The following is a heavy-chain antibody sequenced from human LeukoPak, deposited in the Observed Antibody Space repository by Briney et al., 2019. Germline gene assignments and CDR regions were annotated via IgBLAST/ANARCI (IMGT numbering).Heavy chain of an antibody. V-gene: IGHV1-8*01. J-gene: IGHJ4*02. CDR2: MNPNSGNT. CDR1: GYTFTSYD. Sequence: ASVKVSCKASGYTFTSYDINWVRQATGQGLEWMGWMNPNSGNTGYAQKFQGRVTMTRNTSISTAYTELSSLRSEDTAVYYCARGRETYYDILTGYYDYWGQGTLVTVSS. CDR3: ARGRETYYDILTGYYDY. D-gene: IGHD3-9*01.